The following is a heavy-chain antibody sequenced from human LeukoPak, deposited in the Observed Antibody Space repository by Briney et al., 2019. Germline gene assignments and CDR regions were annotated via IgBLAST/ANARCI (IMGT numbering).Heavy chain of an antibody. CDR3: TRESRPFCPFAF. CDR1: GFTFSSYA. J-gene: IGHJ4*02. V-gene: IGHV4-4*02. Sequence: GSLRLSCSASGFTFSSYAMHWVRQAPGKGLEWIGEISHSGTTNYNPSLRSRVAMSLDRDNNQFSLSLRSVTAADTAVYYCTRESRPFCPFAFWGQGVLVTVSS. D-gene: IGHD2-2*01. CDR2: ISHSGTT.